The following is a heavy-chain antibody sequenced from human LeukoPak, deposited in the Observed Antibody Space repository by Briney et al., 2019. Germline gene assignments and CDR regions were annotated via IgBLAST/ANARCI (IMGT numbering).Heavy chain of an antibody. D-gene: IGHD6-13*01. CDR1: GFTFSSYS. Sequence: PEGSLKLSCAASGFTFSSYSMNWVRQAPGKGLEWVSSISSSSSYIYYADSVKGRFTISRDNAKNSLYLQMNSLRAEDTAVYYCARGSSSSPRGFDYWGQGTLVTVSS. J-gene: IGHJ4*02. CDR3: ARGSSSSPRGFDY. CDR2: ISSSSSYI. V-gene: IGHV3-21*01.